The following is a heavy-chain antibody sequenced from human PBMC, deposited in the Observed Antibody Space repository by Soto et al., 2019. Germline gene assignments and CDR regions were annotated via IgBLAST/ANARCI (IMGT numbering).Heavy chain of an antibody. V-gene: IGHV1-69*01. Sequence: QVQLVQSGAEVKKPGSSVKVSCKASGGTFSSYAIRWVRQAPGQGLEWMGGIIPIFGTANYAQKFQGRVTITADETTGTAYMELSSLRSEYTAVYYCARGEMASLAFDIWGQGTMVTVAS. CDR2: IIPIFGTA. CDR1: GGTFSSYA. J-gene: IGHJ3*02. CDR3: ARGEMASLAFDI. D-gene: IGHD5-12*01.